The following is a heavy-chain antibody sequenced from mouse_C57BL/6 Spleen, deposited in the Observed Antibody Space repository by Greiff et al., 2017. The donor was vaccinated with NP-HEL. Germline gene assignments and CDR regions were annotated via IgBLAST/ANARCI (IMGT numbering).Heavy chain of an antibody. J-gene: IGHJ4*01. V-gene: IGHV5-4*01. CDR3: ASSYYSKSGYAMDY. CDR1: GFTFSSYA. Sequence: EVLLVESGGGLVKPGGSLKLSCAASGFTFSSYAMSWVRQTPEKRLEWVATISDGGSYTYYPDNVKGRFTISRDNAKNNLYLQMSHLKSEDTAMYYCASSYYSKSGYAMDYWGKGTSVTVSS. CDR2: ISDGGSYT. D-gene: IGHD2-5*01.